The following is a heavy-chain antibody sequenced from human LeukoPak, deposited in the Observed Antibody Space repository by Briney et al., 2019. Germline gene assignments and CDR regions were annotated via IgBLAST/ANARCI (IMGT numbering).Heavy chain of an antibody. CDR1: GGTFSSYA. J-gene: IGHJ3*02. CDR3: ARAPYDIVVVVAATPAPAFDI. V-gene: IGHV1-69*05. CDR2: IIPIFGTA. D-gene: IGHD2-15*01. Sequence: ASVKVSCKASGGTFSSYAISWVRQAPGQGLEWMGGIIPIFGTANYAQKFQGRVTITTDESTSTAYMELSSLRSEDTAVYYCARAPYDIVVVVAATPAPAFDIWGQGTMVTVSS.